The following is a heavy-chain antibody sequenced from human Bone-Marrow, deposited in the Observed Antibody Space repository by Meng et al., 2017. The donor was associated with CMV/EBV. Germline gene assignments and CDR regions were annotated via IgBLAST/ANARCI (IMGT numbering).Heavy chain of an antibody. V-gene: IGHV3-30*02. CDR3: ANRYSGYEDVWYFDY. CDR2: IRDDGSNT. Sequence: GESLKIYCAASGFTFSSYAMHWVRQAPGKGLEWVAFIRDDGSNTYYADSVKGRFTISRDNSKNTVYLQMNSLRAEDTAVYYCANRYSGYEDVWYFDYWGQGTLVTVSS. CDR1: GFTFSSYA. D-gene: IGHD5-12*01. J-gene: IGHJ4*02.